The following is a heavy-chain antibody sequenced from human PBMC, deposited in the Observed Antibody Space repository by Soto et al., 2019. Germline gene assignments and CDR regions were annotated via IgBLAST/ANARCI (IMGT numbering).Heavy chain of an antibody. D-gene: IGHD1-1*01. Sequence: PGGSLRLSCAASGFTCSSYSMNWVCQAPGKGLEWVSYISSSSSTIYYADSVKGRFTISRDNAKNSLYLQMNSLRDEDTAVYYCAREWNPLNWFEPWGQGTLVTVSS. J-gene: IGHJ5*02. CDR2: ISSSSSTI. CDR3: AREWNPLNWFEP. CDR1: GFTCSSYS. V-gene: IGHV3-48*02.